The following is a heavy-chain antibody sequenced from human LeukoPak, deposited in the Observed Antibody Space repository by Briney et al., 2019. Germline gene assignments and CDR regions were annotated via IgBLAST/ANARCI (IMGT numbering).Heavy chain of an antibody. CDR3: ARGEYDYVWGSYRHEMNFDY. J-gene: IGHJ4*02. Sequence: PSETLSLTCTVSGGSISSYYWSWIRQPPGKGLEWIGEINHSGSTNYNPSLKSRVTISVDTSKNQFSLKLSSVTAADTAVYYCARGEYDYVWGSYRHEMNFDYWGQGTLVTVSS. CDR2: INHSGST. D-gene: IGHD3-16*02. CDR1: GGSISSYY. V-gene: IGHV4-34*01.